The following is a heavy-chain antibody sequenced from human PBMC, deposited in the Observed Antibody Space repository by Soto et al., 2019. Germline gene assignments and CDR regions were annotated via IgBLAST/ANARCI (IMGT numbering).Heavy chain of an antibody. J-gene: IGHJ3*01. Sequence: QIQLVESGGGVVQPGKSLRLSCAASGFTFSTYGMLWVRQAPGKGLEWVAVISHDGSKQYYGDSVKGRFTISRDNSKNSLYLQMNNVRPEDTARYYCAKGALGVTWGAFDFWGQGTLVAVSS. CDR3: AKGALGVTWGAFDF. CDR2: ISHDGSKQ. D-gene: IGHD1-26*01. CDR1: GFTFSTYG. V-gene: IGHV3-30*18.